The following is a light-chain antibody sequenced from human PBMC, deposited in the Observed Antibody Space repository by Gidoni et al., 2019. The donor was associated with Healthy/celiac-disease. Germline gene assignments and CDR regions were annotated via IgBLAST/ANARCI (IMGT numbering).Light chain of an antibody. CDR1: ALPKQY. CDR3: QSADSSGTDVV. Sequence: SYELTQPPSVSVSPGQRARITCSGDALPKQYAYWYQQKPGQAPVLVISKDGQRHSGLPERFSGFSSGTTVPLTFRGVQAEDEAAYYCQSADSSGTDVVFGGGTKLTVL. CDR2: KDG. J-gene: IGLJ2*01. V-gene: IGLV3-25*02.